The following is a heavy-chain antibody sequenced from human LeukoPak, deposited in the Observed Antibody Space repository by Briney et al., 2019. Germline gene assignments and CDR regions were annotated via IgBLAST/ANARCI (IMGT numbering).Heavy chain of an antibody. CDR2: ISHSGST. CDR3: ASDLGYCSSTSCRYFDP. CDR1: GGSISSGGYY. V-gene: IGHV4-30-2*01. J-gene: IGHJ5*02. Sequence: TLSLTCTVSGGSISSGGYYWSWIRQPPGKGLEWIGYISHSGSTYYNPSLESRVTISVDRSKNQFSLKLSSVTAADTAVYYCASDLGYCSSTSCRYFDPWGQGTLVTVSS. D-gene: IGHD2-2*01.